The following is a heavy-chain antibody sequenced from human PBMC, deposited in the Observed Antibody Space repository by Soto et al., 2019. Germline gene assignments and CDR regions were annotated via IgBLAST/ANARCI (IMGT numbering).Heavy chain of an antibody. D-gene: IGHD2-15*01. CDR3: ARVIVVVVAAIDAFDI. V-gene: IGHV4-39*01. CDR1: GGSISSSSYY. Sequence: PSETLSLTCTVSGGSISSSSYYWGWIRQPPGKGLEWIGSIYYSGSTYYNPSLRSRVTISVDTSKNQFSLKLSSVTAADTAVYYCARVIVVVVAAIDAFDIWGQGTMVTVSS. CDR2: IYYSGST. J-gene: IGHJ3*02.